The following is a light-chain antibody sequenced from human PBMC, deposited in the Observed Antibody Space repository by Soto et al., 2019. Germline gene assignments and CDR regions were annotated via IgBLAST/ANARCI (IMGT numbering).Light chain of an antibody. Sequence: VLTQSPATLSLSPGEIDIVSFMASQSVSNNYLAWYQQKPGQAPRLLIYGASSRATGTPDRFSGSGSGTDFTLTISRLEAEDFAVYYCQQYDRSPTWTFGQGTKVDIK. J-gene: IGKJ1*01. CDR2: GAS. CDR1: QSVSNNY. V-gene: IGKV3-20*01. CDR3: QQYDRSPTWT.